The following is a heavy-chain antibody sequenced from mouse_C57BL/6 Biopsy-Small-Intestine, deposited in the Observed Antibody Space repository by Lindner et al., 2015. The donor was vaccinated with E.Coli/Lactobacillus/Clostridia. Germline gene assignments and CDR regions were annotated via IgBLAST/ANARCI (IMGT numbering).Heavy chain of an antibody. D-gene: IGHD1-1*01. CDR2: IYPGDGDT. J-gene: IGHJ4*01. Sequence: VQLQESGAELVKPGASVKISCKASGYAFSSYWMNWVKQRPGKGLEWIGQIYPGDGDTNYNGKFKGKATLTADKFSSTAYMHLSRLTSEDSAVYFCARGDYGSSYGAMDYWGQGTSVTVSS. CDR3: ARGDYGSSYGAMDY. V-gene: IGHV1-80*01. CDR1: GYAFSSYW.